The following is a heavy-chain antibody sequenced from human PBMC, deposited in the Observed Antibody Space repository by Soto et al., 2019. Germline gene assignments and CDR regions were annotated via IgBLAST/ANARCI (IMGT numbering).Heavy chain of an antibody. CDR1: GFTFSSND. J-gene: IGHJ3*01. V-gene: IGHV3-53*01. CDR3: ATRPLLPGAP. Sequence: EVQLVESGGGLIQPGGSLRLSCAASGFTFSSNDMNWVRQAPGKGLEWVSLIYSSGSTYYADSVKGRFTISRDNSKNTLYLQMSSLRAADTAVYYCATRPLLPGAPWGQGTMVTVSS. D-gene: IGHD3-22*01. CDR2: IYSSGST.